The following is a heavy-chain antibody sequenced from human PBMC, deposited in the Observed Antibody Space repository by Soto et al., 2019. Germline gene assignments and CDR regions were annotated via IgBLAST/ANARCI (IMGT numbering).Heavy chain of an antibody. CDR3: ARDPGRGYDGKWYYYYGMDV. CDR2: TSYDGNNI. D-gene: IGHD3-3*01. CDR1: GFIFSSHA. J-gene: IGHJ6*02. Sequence: HPGGSLRLSCAASGFIFSSHAMHWVRQAPGKGLQWVAVTSYDGNNIYYADSVKGRFTISRDNSKNMLYLQMNSLGSEDTAVYYCARDPGRGYDGKWYYYYGMDVLAQGTTVTVSS. V-gene: IGHV3-30-3*01.